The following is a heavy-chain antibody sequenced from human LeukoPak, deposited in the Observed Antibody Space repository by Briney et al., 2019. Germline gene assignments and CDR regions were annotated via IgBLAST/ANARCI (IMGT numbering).Heavy chain of an antibody. D-gene: IGHD2-8*01. CDR2: ISAYNGNT. J-gene: IGHJ4*02. CDR3: ARDAYCTNRVCYLRY. Sequence: ASVKVSCKASGYTFTSYGISWVRQAPGQGLEWMGWISAYNGNTNYAQKLQGRVTMTTDTSTSTAYMELRSLRSDDTAVYYCARDAYCTNRVCYLRYWGQGTLVTVSS. CDR1: GYTFTSYG. V-gene: IGHV1-18*01.